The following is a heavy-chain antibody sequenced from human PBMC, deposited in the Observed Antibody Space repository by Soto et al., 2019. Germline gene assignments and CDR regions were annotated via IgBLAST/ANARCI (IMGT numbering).Heavy chain of an antibody. CDR1: GYTFTSYD. CDR2: MNPNSGNT. Sequence: QVQLVQSGAEVKKPGASVKVSCKASGYTFTSYDINWVRQATGQGLEWMGWMNPNSGNTGYAQKFQGRVTMTRNTSISTAYRELSSLRSEDTAVYYCARGSLWGGGYYYGMDVWGQGTTVTVSS. J-gene: IGHJ6*02. V-gene: IGHV1-8*01. D-gene: IGHD7-27*01. CDR3: ARGSLWGGGYYYGMDV.